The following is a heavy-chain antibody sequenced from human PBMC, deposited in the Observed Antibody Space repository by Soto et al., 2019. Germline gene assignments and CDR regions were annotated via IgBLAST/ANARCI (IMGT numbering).Heavy chain of an antibody. D-gene: IGHD2-2*01. V-gene: IGHV3-21*04. CDR3: AKDSHWAIISPTHDY. Sequence: GGSLRLSCAASGFTFSSYSMNWVRQAPGKGLEWVSSISSSGSSIYYADSVKGRFTISRDTAKNILYLQMKSLRAGDTAMYYCAKDSHWAIISPTHDYWGHGTLVTVSS. CDR2: ISSSGSSI. CDR1: GFTFSSYS. J-gene: IGHJ4*01.